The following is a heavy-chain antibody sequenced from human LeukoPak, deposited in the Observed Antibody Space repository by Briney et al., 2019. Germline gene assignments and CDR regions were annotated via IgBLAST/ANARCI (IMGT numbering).Heavy chain of an antibody. V-gene: IGHV4-38-2*02. CDR1: GYSISSGYY. D-gene: IGHD3-22*01. J-gene: IGHJ4*02. Sequence: SETLSLTCTVSGYSISSGYYWGWIRQPPGKGLEWIGSIYHSGSTYYNPSLKSRVTISVDTSKNQFSLKLSSVTAADTAVYYCARSHGTGYYSFDYWGQGTLVTVSS. CDR2: IYHSGST. CDR3: ARSHGTGYYSFDY.